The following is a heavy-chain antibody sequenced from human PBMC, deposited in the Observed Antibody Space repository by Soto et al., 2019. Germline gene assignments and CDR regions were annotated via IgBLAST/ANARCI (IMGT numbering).Heavy chain of an antibody. CDR1: GNSFTTYY. CDR2: INPSGGRT. D-gene: IGHD3-22*01. CDR3: AGLYHYDSSGYYDY. J-gene: IGHJ4*02. Sequence: ASVKVSCKASGNSFTTYYMHWVRQAPGQGLEWMGIINPSGGRTTYAQKFQGRVTMTRDTSTSTFHMELSSLTSEDTAVYYCAGLYHYDSSGYYDYWGQGTLVTISS. V-gene: IGHV1-46*01.